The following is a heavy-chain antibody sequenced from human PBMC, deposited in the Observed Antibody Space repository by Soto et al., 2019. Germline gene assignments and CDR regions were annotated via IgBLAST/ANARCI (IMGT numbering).Heavy chain of an antibody. Sequence: QVQLVQSGPEVKKPGASVKVSCKASGYTFTSYGISWVRQAPGQGLEWMGWISTYNGNPNYAQTLQGRVTMTTEPSTSPAYMELTSLRSDDTAVVFCARAPVYSTSPKSGFDIWGQGTVVTVSS. J-gene: IGHJ3*02. CDR2: ISTYNGNP. CDR1: GYTFTSYG. V-gene: IGHV1-18*01. D-gene: IGHD6-6*01. CDR3: ARAPVYSTSPKSGFDI.